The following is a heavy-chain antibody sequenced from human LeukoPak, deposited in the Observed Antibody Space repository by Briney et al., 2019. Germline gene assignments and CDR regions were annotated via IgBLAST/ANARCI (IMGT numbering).Heavy chain of an antibody. CDR2: IYYSGST. D-gene: IGHD1-26*01. V-gene: IGHV4-39*07. J-gene: IGHJ3*02. CDR3: ARDASGELLLDAFDI. Sequence: SETLSLTCTVSGGSISSSSYYWGWIRQPPGKGLEWIGSIYYSGSTYYNPSLKSRVTISVDTSKNQFSLKLSSVTAADTAVYYCARDASGELLLDAFDIWGQGTMVTVSS. CDR1: GGSISSSSYY.